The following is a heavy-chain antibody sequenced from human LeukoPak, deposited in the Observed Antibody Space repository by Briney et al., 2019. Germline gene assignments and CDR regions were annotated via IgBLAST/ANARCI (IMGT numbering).Heavy chain of an antibody. CDR2: IYYSGST. V-gene: IGHV4-39*07. D-gene: IGHD3-22*01. J-gene: IGHJ4*02. Sequence: SETLSLTCTVSGGSISSSSYYWGWIRQPPGKGLEWIGSIYYSGSTYYNPSLKSRVTISVDTSKNQFSLKLSSVTAADTAVYYCARVDYYDSSGLRYWGQGTLVTVSS. CDR3: ARVDYYDSSGLRY. CDR1: GGSISSSSYY.